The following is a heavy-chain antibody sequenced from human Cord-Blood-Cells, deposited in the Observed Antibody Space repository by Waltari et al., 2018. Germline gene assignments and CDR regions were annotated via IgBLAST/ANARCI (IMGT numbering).Heavy chain of an antibody. J-gene: IGHJ3*02. D-gene: IGHD1-26*01. CDR3: AKGKGSGSYDAFDI. CDR2: ISWNSGSI. V-gene: IGHV3-9*01. CDR1: GFTCADYA. Sequence: EVQLVESGGGLVQPGRTLRLSCAASGFTCADYAMTWVRQAPGRGLEWVSGISWNSGSIGYADSVKGRFTISRDNAKNSLYLQMNSLRAEDTALYYCAKGKGSGSYDAFDIWGQGTMVTVSS.